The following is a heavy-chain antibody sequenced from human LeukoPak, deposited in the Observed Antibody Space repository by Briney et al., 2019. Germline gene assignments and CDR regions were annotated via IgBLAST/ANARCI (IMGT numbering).Heavy chain of an antibody. D-gene: IGHD5-18*01. CDR2: ISSSGANA. CDR3: AKDFDVDTAIISYFDC. V-gene: IGHV3-23*01. J-gene: IGHJ4*02. CDR1: GFTFRDAA. Sequence: GGSLRLSCAASGFTFRDAAMTWVRQAPGKGLEWVSLISSSGANAYYADSVKGRLTISRDNSKNTLYLQMNSLRAEDTAVYFCAKDFDVDTAIISYFDCWGQGTLVTVSS.